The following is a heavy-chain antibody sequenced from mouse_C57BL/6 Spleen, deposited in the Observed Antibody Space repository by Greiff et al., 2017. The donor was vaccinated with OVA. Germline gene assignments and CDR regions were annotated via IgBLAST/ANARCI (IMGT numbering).Heavy chain of an antibody. CDR2: ILPGSGST. D-gene: IGHD2-4*01. CDR3: ARGASYDYGGAGYFDY. CDR1: GYTFTGYW. V-gene: IGHV1-9*01. Sequence: QVQLKQPGAELMKPGASVKLSCKATGYTFTGYWIAWVKQRPGHGLEWIGEILPGSGSTNYNEKFKGKATFTADTSSNTAYMQLSSLTTEDSAIYYCARGASYDYGGAGYFDYWGKGTTLTVSS. J-gene: IGHJ2*01.